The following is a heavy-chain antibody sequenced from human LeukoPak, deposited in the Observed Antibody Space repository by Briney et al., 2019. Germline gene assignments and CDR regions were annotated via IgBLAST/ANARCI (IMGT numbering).Heavy chain of an antibody. CDR3: AVDIVATIGVT. D-gene: IGHD5-12*01. Sequence: GGSLRLSCAASGFTFSNYNMNWVRQAPGKGLEWVSYISSSGSSAYYADSVKGRFTISRDNAKNSLSLQMHSLRDGDTAVFYCAVDIVATIGVTWGQGTLVTVSS. CDR2: ISSSGSSA. CDR1: GFTFSNYN. V-gene: IGHV3-48*02. J-gene: IGHJ4*02.